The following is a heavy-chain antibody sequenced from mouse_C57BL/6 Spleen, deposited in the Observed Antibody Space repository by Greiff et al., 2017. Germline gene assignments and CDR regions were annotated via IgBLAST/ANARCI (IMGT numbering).Heavy chain of an antibody. CDR3: TRRNDYGYYLKY. J-gene: IGHJ2*01. Sequence: VQLKQSGTVLARPGASVKMSCKTSGYTFTSYWMHWVKQRPGQGLEWIGAIYPGNSDTSYNQKFKGKAKLTAVTSPSTAYMELSSLTNGDSAVYYCTRRNDYGYYLKYWGQGTTLTVSS. CDR1: GYTFTSYW. D-gene: IGHD2-4*01. V-gene: IGHV1-5*01. CDR2: IYPGNSDT.